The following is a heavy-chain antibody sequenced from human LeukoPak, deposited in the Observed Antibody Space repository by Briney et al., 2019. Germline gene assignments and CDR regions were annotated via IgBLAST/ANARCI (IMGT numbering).Heavy chain of an antibody. Sequence: GGSLRLSCAASGFTFSDYYMSWIRQAPGEGLEWVSYISSSGSTIYYADSVKGRFTISRDNAKNSLYLQMNSLRAEDTAVYYCTGYCSGASCFMAGYWGQGTLVTVSS. CDR1: GFTFSDYY. J-gene: IGHJ4*02. CDR3: TGYCSGASCFMAGY. CDR2: ISSSGSTI. D-gene: IGHD2-15*01. V-gene: IGHV3-11*01.